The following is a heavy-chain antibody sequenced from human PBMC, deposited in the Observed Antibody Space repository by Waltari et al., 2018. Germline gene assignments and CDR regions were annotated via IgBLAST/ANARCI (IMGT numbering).Heavy chain of an antibody. D-gene: IGHD3-3*01. CDR3: ATSPLRFLEWVNWFDP. CDR2: INAGNGNT. Sequence: QVQLVQSGAEVKKPGASVKVSCKASGYTFTSYAMHWVRQAPGQRLEWMGWINAGNGNTKYSQEFQGRVTITRDTSASTAYMELSSLRSEDMAVYYCATSPLRFLEWVNWFDPWGQGTLVTVSS. J-gene: IGHJ5*02. CDR1: GYTFTSYA. V-gene: IGHV1-3*03.